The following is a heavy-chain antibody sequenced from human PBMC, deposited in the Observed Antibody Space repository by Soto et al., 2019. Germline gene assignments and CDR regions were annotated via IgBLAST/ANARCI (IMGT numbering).Heavy chain of an antibody. CDR3: ASRRSSTRGVAFDI. D-gene: IGHD6-13*01. J-gene: IGHJ3*02. CDR1: GGTFSSYT. Sequence: SVKVSCKASGGTFSSYTISWVRQAPGQGLEWMGRIIPILGIANYAQKFQGRVTITADKSTSTAYMELSSLRSEDTAVYYCASRRSSTRGVAFDIWGQGTMVTVSS. CDR2: IIPILGIA. V-gene: IGHV1-69*02.